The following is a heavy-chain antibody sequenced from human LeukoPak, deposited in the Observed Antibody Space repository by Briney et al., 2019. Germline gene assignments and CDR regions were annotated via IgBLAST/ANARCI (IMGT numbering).Heavy chain of an antibody. V-gene: IGHV3-7*01. CDR1: GYTLSSKW. Sequence: GGALRLSCSASGYTLSSKWVSWVRRAPGKGLEWVRNIQRDENEQYPVDSVKRRYTSSRDNPRNSVFLQMNSLSVDDTAVYYCASQSYARFDLWGQGTLVTVSS. J-gene: IGHJ5*02. D-gene: IGHD3-16*01. CDR2: IQRDENEQ. CDR3: ASQSYARFDL.